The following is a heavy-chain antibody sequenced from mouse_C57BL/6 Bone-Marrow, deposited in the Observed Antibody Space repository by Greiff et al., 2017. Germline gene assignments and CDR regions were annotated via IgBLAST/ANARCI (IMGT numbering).Heavy chain of an antibody. CDR3: AREEGRFAY. CDR1: GYTFTSYG. CDR2: IYPRSGNT. Sequence: QVQLQQSGAELARPGASVKLSCKASGYTFTSYGISWVKQRTGQGLEWIGEIYPRSGNTYYNEKFKGKATLTADKSSSTAYMELRSLTSEDSAVYFCAREEGRFAYWGQGTLVTVSA. V-gene: IGHV1-81*01. J-gene: IGHJ3*01.